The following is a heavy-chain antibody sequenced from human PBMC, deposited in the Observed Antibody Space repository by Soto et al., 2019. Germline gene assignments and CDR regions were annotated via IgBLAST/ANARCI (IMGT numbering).Heavy chain of an antibody. CDR3: ARDWRSSGWYYFDY. V-gene: IGHV1-2*02. D-gene: IGHD6-19*01. CDR2: INPNSGCT. J-gene: IGHJ4*02. Sequence: VKVSCKTYGYNFTGYYMHWVLQAPGQGLEWMGWINPNSGCTNYAQKFQGRVTMTRDTSISTAYMELSRLRSDDTAVYYCARDWRSSGWYYFDYWGQGTLLTVSS. CDR1: GYNFTGYY.